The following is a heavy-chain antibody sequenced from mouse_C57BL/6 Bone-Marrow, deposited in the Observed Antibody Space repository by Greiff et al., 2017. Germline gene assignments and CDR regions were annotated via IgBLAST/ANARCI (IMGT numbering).Heavy chain of an antibody. CDR2: IDPETGGT. J-gene: IGHJ2*01. V-gene: IGHV1-15*01. CDR3: SSLTGSFDY. CDR1: GYTFTDYE. Sequence: QVQLQQSGAELVRPGASVTLSCKASGYTFTDYEMHWVKQTPVHGLEWIGAIDPETGGTASNPKFKGKAILTADKSSSPAYLELRSLTSEDSAVYSCSSLTGSFDYWGQGTTLTVSS. D-gene: IGHD4-1*01.